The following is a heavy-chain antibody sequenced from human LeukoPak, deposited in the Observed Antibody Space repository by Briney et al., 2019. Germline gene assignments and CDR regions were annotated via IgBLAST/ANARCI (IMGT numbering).Heavy chain of an antibody. Sequence: GGSLRLSCAASGFTFSSYTMNWVRQAPGKGLEWLSYISSSGTTIYYADSVKGRFTISRDNAKNSLYLQMNSLRDEDTAVYYCARDGYNYRSFDYWGQGTLVTVSS. D-gene: IGHD5-24*01. CDR1: GFTFSSYT. CDR3: ARDGYNYRSFDY. J-gene: IGHJ4*02. V-gene: IGHV3-48*02. CDR2: ISSSGTTI.